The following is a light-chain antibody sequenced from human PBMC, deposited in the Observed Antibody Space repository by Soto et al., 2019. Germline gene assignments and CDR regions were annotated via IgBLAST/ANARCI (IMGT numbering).Light chain of an antibody. CDR1: QSVASSH. CDR3: QQYGSLSWT. Sequence: EIVMTQSPDTLSKSPGERATLSCRASQSVASSHLAWYRQKPGQTPRLLICDASSRATGIPDRISGSGSGTDFTLTISRLEPEDFAVYYCQQYGSLSWTFGQGTKVDIK. V-gene: IGKV3-20*01. CDR2: DAS. J-gene: IGKJ1*01.